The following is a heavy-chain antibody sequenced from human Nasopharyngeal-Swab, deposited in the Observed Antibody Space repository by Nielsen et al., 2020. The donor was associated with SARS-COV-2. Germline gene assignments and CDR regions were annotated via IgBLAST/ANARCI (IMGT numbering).Heavy chain of an antibody. CDR2: INKDGSEK. V-gene: IGHV3-7*02. CDR1: GFTFSSFW. J-gene: IGHJ4*02. Sequence: GESLKISCAASGFTFSSFWMHWVRQAPGKGLEWVANINKDGSEKNYVDSVKGRFTISRDNAKNTLYLQMNSLRVEDTAVYYCVKHQGSSSDQWGQGTLVTVSS. CDR3: VKHQGSSSDQ.